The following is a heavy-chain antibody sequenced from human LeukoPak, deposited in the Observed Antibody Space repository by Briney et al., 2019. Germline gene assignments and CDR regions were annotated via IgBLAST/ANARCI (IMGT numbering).Heavy chain of an antibody. Sequence: GRSLRLSCAASGFTFSSYAMSWVRQAPGKGLEWVSAISGSGGSTYYADSVKGRFTISRDNSKNTLYLQMNSLRAEDTAVYYCAKDMSVWFGELLIDYWGQGTLVTVSS. CDR1: GFTFSSYA. CDR3: AKDMSVWFGELLIDY. J-gene: IGHJ4*02. V-gene: IGHV3-23*01. D-gene: IGHD3-10*01. CDR2: ISGSGGST.